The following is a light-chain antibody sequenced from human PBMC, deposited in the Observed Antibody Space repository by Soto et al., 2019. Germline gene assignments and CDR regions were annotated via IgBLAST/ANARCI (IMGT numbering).Light chain of an antibody. V-gene: IGLV2-14*01. CDR3: SSYTSSGTLV. J-gene: IGLJ2*01. CDR1: SSDVGGYNY. Sequence: QSALTQPASVSGSPGQSITISCTGSSSDVGGYNYVSWYQQHPGKAPKLMIYEVSNRPSGISNRFSSSKSGNTASLTLSWLQAEDEADYYCSSYTSSGTLVFGGGTKLTV. CDR2: EVS.